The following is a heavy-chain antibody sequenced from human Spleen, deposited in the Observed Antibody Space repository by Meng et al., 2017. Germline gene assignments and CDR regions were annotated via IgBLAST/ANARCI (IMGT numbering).Heavy chain of an antibody. CDR2: MNEDGTTI. CDR3: VRDFGGNSDY. CDR1: GFTLSRFW. V-gene: IGHV3-74*01. J-gene: IGHJ4*02. D-gene: IGHD4-23*01. Sequence: EVPVVESGGGLVQPGGSFTLSCAASGFTLSRFWMHWVRQAPGKGLVWVARMNEDGTTINHAGSVRGRFTISRDSARNTLYLQMNSLRAEDTAVYYCVRDFGGNSDYWGQGTLVTVSS.